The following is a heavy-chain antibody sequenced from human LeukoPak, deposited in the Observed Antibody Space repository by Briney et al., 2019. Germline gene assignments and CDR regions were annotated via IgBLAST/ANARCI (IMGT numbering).Heavy chain of an antibody. CDR3: ARVGMRRYNWFDP. V-gene: IGHV4-4*02. D-gene: IGHD3-10*01. CDR1: GGSISSSNW. J-gene: IGHJ5*02. Sequence: SGTLSLTCAVSGGSISSSNWWSWVRQPPGKGLEWIGEIYHSGSTNYNPSLKSRVTISVDKSKNQFSLKLSSVTAADTAVYYCARVGMRRYNWFDPWGQGTLVTVSS. CDR2: IYHSGST.